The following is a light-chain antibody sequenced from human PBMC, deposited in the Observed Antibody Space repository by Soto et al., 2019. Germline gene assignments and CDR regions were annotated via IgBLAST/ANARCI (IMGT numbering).Light chain of an antibody. Sequence: QSVLTQPPSVSGAPGQRVTISCTGSSSNIGAGYDVHWYQQLPGTAPKLLIYGNSNRSSGVPDRFSGSKSGTSASLAITGLQAEDEADYYCQSYDSSLSLVVFGGGTKLTVL. J-gene: IGLJ2*01. V-gene: IGLV1-40*01. CDR3: QSYDSSLSLVV. CDR1: SSNIGAGYD. CDR2: GNS.